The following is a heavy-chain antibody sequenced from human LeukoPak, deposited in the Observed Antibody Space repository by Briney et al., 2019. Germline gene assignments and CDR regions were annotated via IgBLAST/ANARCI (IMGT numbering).Heavy chain of an antibody. V-gene: IGHV3-21*01. J-gene: IGHJ4*02. CDR1: GFTFSSHS. Sequence: PGGSLRLSYAASGFTFSSHSLNWVRQAPGKGLEWVSSISSSSSYIYYADSVKGRFTISRDNAKNSLYLQLNSLRAEDTAVYYCARDQSDILTPYYYDYWGQGTLVTVSS. CDR2: ISSSSSYI. D-gene: IGHD3-9*01. CDR3: ARDQSDILTPYYYDY.